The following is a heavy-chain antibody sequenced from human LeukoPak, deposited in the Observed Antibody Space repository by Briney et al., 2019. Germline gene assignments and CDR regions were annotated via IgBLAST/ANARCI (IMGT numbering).Heavy chain of an antibody. V-gene: IGHV3-30-3*02. Sequence: GGSLRLSCAASGFTFGSYAIHWVRQAPGRGLEWVAVISYDGSNKYYADSVKGRFTISRDNSKNTLYLQMNSLRAEDTAVYYCAKHSSSWYQPEYFQHWGQGTLVTVSS. D-gene: IGHD6-13*01. CDR2: ISYDGSNK. CDR3: AKHSSSWYQPEYFQH. J-gene: IGHJ1*01. CDR1: GFTFGSYA.